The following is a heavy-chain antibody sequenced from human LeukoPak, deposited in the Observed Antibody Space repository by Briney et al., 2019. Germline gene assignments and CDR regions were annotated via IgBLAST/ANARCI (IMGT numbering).Heavy chain of an antibody. CDR3: ARGGVYNNYPVEY. D-gene: IGHD4-11*01. CDR2: IYYSGST. CDR1: DGSISSYY. V-gene: IGHV4-59*01. Sequence: SETLSLTCTVSDGSISSYYWSWIRQPPGKGLEWIGYIYYSGSTNYNPSLKSRVTISVDTSKNQFSLKLSSVTAADTAVYYCARGGVYNNYPVEYWGQGTLVTVSS. J-gene: IGHJ4*02.